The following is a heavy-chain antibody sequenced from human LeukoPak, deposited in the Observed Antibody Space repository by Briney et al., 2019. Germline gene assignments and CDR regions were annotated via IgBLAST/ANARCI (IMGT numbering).Heavy chain of an antibody. J-gene: IGHJ4*02. CDR3: ARGLGPSTVVTPGDY. Sequence: SVKVSRKASGGTFSSYAISWVRQAPGQALEWMGGIIPIFGTANYAQKFQGSVTITADESTSTAYMELSSLRSEDTAVYYCARGLGPSTVVTPGDYWGQGTLVTVS. CDR2: IIPIFGTA. D-gene: IGHD4-23*01. CDR1: GGTFSSYA. V-gene: IGHV1-69*13.